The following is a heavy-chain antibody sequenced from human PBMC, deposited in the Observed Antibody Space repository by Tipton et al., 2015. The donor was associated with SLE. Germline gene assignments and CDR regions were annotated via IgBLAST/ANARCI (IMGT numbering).Heavy chain of an antibody. CDR2: IYHSGTT. CDR1: GGSISSSNNF. V-gene: IGHV4-39*07. J-gene: IGHJ1*01. Sequence: TLSLTCTVSGGSISSSNNFWGRIRQPPGKGLEWIGNIYHSGTTYYNPSLMSRVTMSVDRSKNQFSLKLTSVTAADTAVYYCARPDLPYSSSWFGYFQYWGQGIVVTVSS. CDR3: ARPDLPYSSSWFGYFQY. D-gene: IGHD6-13*01.